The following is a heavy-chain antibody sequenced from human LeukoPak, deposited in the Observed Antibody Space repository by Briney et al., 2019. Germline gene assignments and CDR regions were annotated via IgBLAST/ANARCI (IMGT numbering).Heavy chain of an antibody. D-gene: IGHD5-18*01. Sequence: GGSLRLSCAASGFTFSSYSMNWVRQAPGKGLEWVSSISNSSSYIYYADSVKGRFTISRDNAKNSLYLQMNSLRAEDTAVYYCGYSYGPPPATPWGQGTLVTVSS. CDR1: GFTFSSYS. CDR2: ISNSSSYI. CDR3: GYSYGPPPATP. J-gene: IGHJ5*02. V-gene: IGHV3-21*01.